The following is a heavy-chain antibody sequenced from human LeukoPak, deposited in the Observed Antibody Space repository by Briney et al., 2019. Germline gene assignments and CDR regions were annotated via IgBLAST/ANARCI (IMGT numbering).Heavy chain of an antibody. V-gene: IGHV1-3*01. D-gene: IGHD3-10*01. J-gene: IGHJ6*04. CDR2: INAGNGNT. CDR3: ARFRYGSGNQDYGMDV. Sequence: ASVKVSCKASGYTFTSYAMHWVRQAPGQRLEWMGWINAGNGNTKYSQKSQGRVTITRDTSASTAYMELSSLRSEDTAVYYCARFRYGSGNQDYGMDVWGKGTTVTVSS. CDR1: GYTFTSYA.